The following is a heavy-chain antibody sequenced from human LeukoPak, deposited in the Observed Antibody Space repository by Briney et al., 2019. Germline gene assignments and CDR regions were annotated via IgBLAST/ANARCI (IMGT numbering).Heavy chain of an antibody. V-gene: IGHV3-23*01. CDR1: GITFRNYA. CDR2: ISGSGST. J-gene: IGHJ4*02. CDR3: ATIPPRNYFDG. D-gene: IGHD1-7*01. Sequence: GGSLRLSCATSGITFRNYALSWVRQAPGRGLEWVSAISGSGSTFYADSVKGRFTISRDNSKNTLYLQMNSLRAEDTAVYYCATIPPRNYFDGWGQGTLVTVSS.